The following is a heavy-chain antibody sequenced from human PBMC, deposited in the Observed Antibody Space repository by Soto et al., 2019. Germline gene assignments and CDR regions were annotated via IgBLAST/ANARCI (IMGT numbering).Heavy chain of an antibody. CDR1: GGTSSSYT. Sequence: SVKVSCKASGGTSSSYTISWVRQAPGQGLEWMGRIIPILGIANYAQKFQGRVTITADKSTSTAYMELSSLRSEDTAVYYCARDLATVTNYDAFDIWGQGTMVTVSS. CDR2: IIPILGIA. D-gene: IGHD4-17*01. CDR3: ARDLATVTNYDAFDI. J-gene: IGHJ3*02. V-gene: IGHV1-69*04.